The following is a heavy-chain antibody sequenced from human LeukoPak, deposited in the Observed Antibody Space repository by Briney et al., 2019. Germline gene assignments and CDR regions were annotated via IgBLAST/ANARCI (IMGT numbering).Heavy chain of an antibody. CDR1: GGSISSGGYY. V-gene: IGHV4-61*08. CDR3: TRGAGWLIDY. CDR2: IHNSGTS. J-gene: IGHJ4*02. Sequence: SETLSLTCTVSGGSISSGGYYWSWIRQPPGKGLEWIGYIHNSGTSTYNLSLKSRVTISADTSKNQFSLKLNSMTTADTAVYYCTRGAGWLIDYWGQGILVTVSS. D-gene: IGHD3-16*01.